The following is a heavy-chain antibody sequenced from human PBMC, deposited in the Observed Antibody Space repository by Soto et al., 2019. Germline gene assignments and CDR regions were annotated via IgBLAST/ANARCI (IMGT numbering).Heavy chain of an antibody. D-gene: IGHD3-3*01. CDR2: IIPIFGTA. CDR1: GGTFSSYA. Sequence: ASVKVSCKASGGTFSSYAISWVRQAPGQGLEWMGGIIPIFGTANYAQKFQGRVTITADESTSTAYMELSSLRSEDTAVYYCARRDTTIFGVVKSYYYGMDVWGQGTTVTVSS. V-gene: IGHV1-69*13. J-gene: IGHJ6*02. CDR3: ARRDTTIFGVVKSYYYGMDV.